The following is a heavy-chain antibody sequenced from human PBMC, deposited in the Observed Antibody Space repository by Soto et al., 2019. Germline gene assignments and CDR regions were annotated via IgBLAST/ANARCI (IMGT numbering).Heavy chain of an antibody. CDR1: GNTFNTYA. V-gene: IGHV1-69*06. CDR3: AGGGYSCSWRFGF. D-gene: IGHD6-13*01. Sequence: QVHLVQSGAEVKKPGSSVKVSCKTSGNTFNTYAISWVRQAPGQGLEWLGGIMPYIDTANYAQKFQGRVTITADKSFNSVYLELGSLASGDTAMYFWAGGGYSCSWRFGFWGQGTLVTVAS. J-gene: IGHJ4*02. CDR2: IMPYIDTA.